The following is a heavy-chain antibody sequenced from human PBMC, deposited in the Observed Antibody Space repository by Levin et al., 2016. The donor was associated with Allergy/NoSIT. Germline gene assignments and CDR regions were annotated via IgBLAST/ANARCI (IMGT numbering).Heavy chain of an antibody. V-gene: IGHV4-39*01. CDR2: IYYSGST. Sequence: SETLSLTCTVSGGSISSSSYYWGWIRQPPGKGLEWIGSIYYSGSTYYNPSLKSRVTISVDTSKNQFSLKLSSVTAADTAVYYCARLNADIVVVPAAIPYYYMDVWGKGTTVTVSS. J-gene: IGHJ6*03. CDR3: ARLNADIVVVPAAIPYYYMDV. D-gene: IGHD2-2*02. CDR1: GGSISSSSYY.